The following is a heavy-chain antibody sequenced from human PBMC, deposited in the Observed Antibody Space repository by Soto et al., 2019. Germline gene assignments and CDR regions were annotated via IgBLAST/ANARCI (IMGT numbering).Heavy chain of an antibody. CDR3: ARDWNYKKVWFDP. CDR1: GGSFSGYY. Sequence: SETLSLTCAVYGGSFSGYYWSWIRQPPGKGLEWIGEINHSGSTNYNPSLKSRVTISVDTSKNQFSLKLSSVTAADTAVYYCARDWNYKKVWFDPWGQGTLVTVS. J-gene: IGHJ5*02. V-gene: IGHV4-34*01. CDR2: INHSGST. D-gene: IGHD1-7*01.